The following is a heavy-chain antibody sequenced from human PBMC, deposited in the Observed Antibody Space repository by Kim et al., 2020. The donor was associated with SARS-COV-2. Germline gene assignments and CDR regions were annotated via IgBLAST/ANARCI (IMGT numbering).Heavy chain of an antibody. Sequence: GGSLRLSCAASGFTFSNAWMSWVRQAPGKGLEWVGRIKSKTDGGTTYYAAPVKGRFTISRDDSKNTLYLQMNSLKTEDTAVYYCTTDPGYSSSWKGYWGQGTLVTVSS. CDR3: TTDPGYSSSWKGY. CDR1: GFTFSNAW. J-gene: IGHJ4*02. V-gene: IGHV3-15*01. CDR2: IKSKTDGGTT. D-gene: IGHD6-13*01.